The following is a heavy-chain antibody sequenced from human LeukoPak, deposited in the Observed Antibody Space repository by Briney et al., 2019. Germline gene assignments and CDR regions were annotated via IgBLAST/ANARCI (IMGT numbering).Heavy chain of an antibody. CDR1: GYTFTSHF. J-gene: IGHJ4*02. V-gene: IGHV1-46*01. CDR2: INPSGGST. CDR3: ARDDLGDYDSSGPGDY. D-gene: IGHD3-22*01. Sequence: ASVKVSCKASGYTFTSHFMHWVRQAPGQGLEWMGIINPSGGSTNYAQKFQGRVTMTRDMSTSTVYMELSSLRSEDTAVYYCARDDLGDYDSSGPGDYWGQGTLVTVSS.